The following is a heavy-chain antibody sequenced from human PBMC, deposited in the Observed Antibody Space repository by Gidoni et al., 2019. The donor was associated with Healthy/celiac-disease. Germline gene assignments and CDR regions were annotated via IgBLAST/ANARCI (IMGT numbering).Heavy chain of an antibody. V-gene: IGHV1-69*02. D-gene: IGHD2-2*01. CDR3: ARGTYRDIVVAGRGKGWFDP. J-gene: IGHJ5*02. CDR2: IIPILGIA. Sequence: QVQLVPSGAEVKKPGSSVKVSCKASGGTFSSYTISWVRQAPGQGLEWMGRIIPILGIANYAQKFQGRVTITADKSTSTAYMELSSLRSEDTAVYYCARGTYRDIVVAGRGKGWFDPWGQGTLVTVSS. CDR1: GGTFSSYT.